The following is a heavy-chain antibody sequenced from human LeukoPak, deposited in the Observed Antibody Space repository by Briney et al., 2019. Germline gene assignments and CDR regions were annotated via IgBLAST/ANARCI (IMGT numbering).Heavy chain of an antibody. CDR2: INPNSGGT. Sequence: ASVKVSCKASGYTFTGYYMHWVQQAPGQGLEWMGWINPNSGGTNYAQKSQGRVTMTRDTSISTAYMELSRLRSDDTAVYYCAREGDPYIVVVPAATGYWGQGTLVTVSS. V-gene: IGHV1-2*02. J-gene: IGHJ4*02. CDR1: GYTFTGYY. CDR3: AREGDPYIVVVPAATGY. D-gene: IGHD2-2*01.